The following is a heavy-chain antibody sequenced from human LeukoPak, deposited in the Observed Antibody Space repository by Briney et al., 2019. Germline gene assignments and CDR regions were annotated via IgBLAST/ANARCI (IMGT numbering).Heavy chain of an antibody. Sequence: PSETLSLTCTVSGGSISDIMHYWDWIRQTPGKGLEWIGSIYYSGITQYNPSLKSRVTISVDTSKNQFSLKLSSVTAADTAVYYCASRDSSIAARRFDYWGQGTLVTVSS. J-gene: IGHJ4*02. CDR2: IYYSGIT. D-gene: IGHD6-6*01. V-gene: IGHV4-39*01. CDR1: GGSISDIMHY. CDR3: ASRDSSIAARRFDY.